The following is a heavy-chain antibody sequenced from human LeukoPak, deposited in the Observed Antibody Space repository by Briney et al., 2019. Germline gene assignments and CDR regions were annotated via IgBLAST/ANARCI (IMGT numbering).Heavy chain of an antibody. D-gene: IGHD3-10*02. V-gene: IGHV3-7*01. Sequence: PGGSLRLSCAASGFTFMSDWMTWVRQTPGKGLEWVAKINQDGREIYYVDSVKGRFTISRDNAKNSVYLQMNSLRAEDTAVYYCAELGITMIGGVWGKGTTVTISS. CDR3: AELGITMIGGV. CDR1: GFTFMSDW. J-gene: IGHJ6*04. CDR2: INQDGREI.